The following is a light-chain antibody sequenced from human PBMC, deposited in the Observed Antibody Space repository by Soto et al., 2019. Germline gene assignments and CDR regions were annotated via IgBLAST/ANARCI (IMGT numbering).Light chain of an antibody. CDR3: SSYTSSSTRV. Sequence: QSALTQPASVSGSPGQSITISCTGTSSDVGAYDYVSWYQQHPDKAPKLMIYEVSNRPSGVSNRFSGSKSVNTATLTISGLQADVEADSYCSSYTSSSTRVFGPGTKVPV. V-gene: IGLV2-14*03. CDR1: SSDVGAYDY. J-gene: IGLJ1*01. CDR2: EVS.